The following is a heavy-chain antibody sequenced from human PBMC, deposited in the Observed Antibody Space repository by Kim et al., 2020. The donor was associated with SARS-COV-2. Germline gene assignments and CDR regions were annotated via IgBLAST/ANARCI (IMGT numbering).Heavy chain of an antibody. CDR1: GYTFTSYG. Sequence: ASVKVSCKASGYTFTSYGISWVRQAPGQGLEWMGWISAYNGNTNYAQKLQGRVTMTTDTSTSTAYMELRSLRSDDTAVYYCARGDLTYYDILTGGWISGFDYWGQGTLVTVSS. D-gene: IGHD3-9*01. CDR3: ARGDLTYYDILTGGWISGFDY. CDR2: ISAYNGNT. V-gene: IGHV1-18*01. J-gene: IGHJ4*02.